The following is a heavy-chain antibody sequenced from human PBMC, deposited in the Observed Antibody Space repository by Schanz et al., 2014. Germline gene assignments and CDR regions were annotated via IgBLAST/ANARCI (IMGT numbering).Heavy chain of an antibody. CDR2: IVGGGGRT. CDR1: GFTFSNYA. Sequence: QAQLVESGGGVVQPGRSLRLSCAASGFTFSNYAMHWVRQAPGKGLEWVSSIVGGGGRTYYADSVKGRFTISRDNPKKTLYLQMNSLRADDSAIYYCAKDHPSSGWPAFDVWGQGTQVTVSS. D-gene: IGHD6-19*01. CDR3: AKDHPSSGWPAFDV. V-gene: IGHV3-NL1*01. J-gene: IGHJ4*02.